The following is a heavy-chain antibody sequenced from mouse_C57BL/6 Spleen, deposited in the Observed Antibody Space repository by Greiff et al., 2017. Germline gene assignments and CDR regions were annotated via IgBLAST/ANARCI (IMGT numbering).Heavy chain of an antibody. V-gene: IGHV1-59*01. CDR3: ARSRDYDY. D-gene: IGHD2-4*01. CDR2: IDPSDSYT. Sequence: QVQLQQSGAELVRPGTSVKLSCKASGYTFTSYWMHWVKQRPGQGLEWIGVIDPSDSYTNYNQKFKGKATLTVDTSSSTAYMQLSSLTSEDSAVYYCARSRDYDYWGQGTTLTVSS. CDR1: GYTFTSYW. J-gene: IGHJ2*01.